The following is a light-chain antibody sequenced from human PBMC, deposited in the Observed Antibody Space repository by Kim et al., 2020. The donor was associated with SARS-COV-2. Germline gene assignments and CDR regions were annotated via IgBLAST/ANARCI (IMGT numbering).Light chain of an antibody. CDR3: AAWDASRHGCL. V-gene: IGLV1-44*01. Sequence: QSVLTQPPSASGTPGQRVTISCSGTSSNIGRYTVNWYEQFPGAAPKLLIYNNYERPSGVPDRFSGSKSGTSASLVITGLRSEDEAHYHCAAWDASRHGCLFGGGTKVTVL. CDR1: SSNIGRYT. J-gene: IGLJ3*02. CDR2: NNY.